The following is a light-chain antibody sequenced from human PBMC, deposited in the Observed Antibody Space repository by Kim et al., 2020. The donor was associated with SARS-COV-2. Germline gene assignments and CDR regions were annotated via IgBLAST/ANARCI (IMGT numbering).Light chain of an antibody. CDR3: NSRDSSGNHLEWV. CDR1: SLRSYY. J-gene: IGLJ3*02. CDR2: GKN. V-gene: IGLV3-19*01. Sequence: SSELTQYPAVSVALGQTVRITCQGDSLRSYYASWYQQKPGQAPVLVIYGKNNRPSGIPDRFSGSSSGNTASLTITGAQAEDEADYYCNSRDSSGNHLEWVFGGGTQLTVL.